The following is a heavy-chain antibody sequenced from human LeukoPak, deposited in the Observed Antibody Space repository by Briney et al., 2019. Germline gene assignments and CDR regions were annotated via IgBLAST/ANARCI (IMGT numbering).Heavy chain of an antibody. CDR3: ARARILLTFGGLRGTKTDAFDI. D-gene: IGHD3-16*01. V-gene: IGHV5-51*01. Sequence: GESLKISFKGSGYSFSSYCIGWVRQMPGKGLEWMGIIYPGDSDTRNSPSFQGQVTISADKSISTAYLQWSSLKASDTAMYFCARARILLTFGGLRGTKTDAFDIWGQGTMVTVSS. CDR2: IYPGDSDT. CDR1: GYSFSSYC. J-gene: IGHJ3*02.